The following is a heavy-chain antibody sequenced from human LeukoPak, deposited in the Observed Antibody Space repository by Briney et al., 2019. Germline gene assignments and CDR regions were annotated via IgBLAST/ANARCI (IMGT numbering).Heavy chain of an antibody. D-gene: IGHD3-10*01. V-gene: IGHV4-59*01. CDR3: ARDGSYYGSGSNWYFDL. CDR1: GGSISSYY. Sequence: PSETLSLTCTVSGGSISSYYWSWIRQPPGKGLEWIGYIYYSGSTNYNPSLKSRVTISVDTSKNRFSLKLSSVTAADTAVYYCARDGSYYGSGSNWYFDLWGRGTLVTVSS. CDR2: IYYSGST. J-gene: IGHJ2*01.